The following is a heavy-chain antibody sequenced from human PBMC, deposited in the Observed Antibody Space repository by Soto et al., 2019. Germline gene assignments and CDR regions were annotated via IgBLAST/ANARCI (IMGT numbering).Heavy chain of an antibody. CDR2: INHSGST. Sequence: SETLSLTFAVYGGSFRGYHWSWIRQPPGKGLEWIGEINHSGSTNYNPSLKSRVIISLETSKNQFSLILTSVTAADTAVYYCARGLSCSATFYHYYGMDVGGQGTTVTVSS. CDR1: GGSFRGYH. CDR3: ARGLSCSATFYHYYGMDV. J-gene: IGHJ6*02. V-gene: IGHV4-34*01. D-gene: IGHD2-15*01.